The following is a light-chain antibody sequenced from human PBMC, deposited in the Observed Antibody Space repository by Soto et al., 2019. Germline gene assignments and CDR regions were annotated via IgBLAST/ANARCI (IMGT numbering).Light chain of an antibody. V-gene: IGKV1-5*03. Sequence: DIQMTQSPSTLSASIGDRVTITCRASQSINSWLAWYQQKPGKAPKLLIYKASTLESGVPSRFSGSGSGTEFTLTISCLQPDDFATYYCQQYYSFPWTFGQGTRLEIK. CDR2: KAS. J-gene: IGKJ5*01. CDR3: QQYYSFPWT. CDR1: QSINSW.